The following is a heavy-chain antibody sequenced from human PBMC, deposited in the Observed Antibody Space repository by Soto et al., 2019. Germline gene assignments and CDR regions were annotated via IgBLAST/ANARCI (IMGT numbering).Heavy chain of an antibody. V-gene: IGHV3-74*01. D-gene: IGHD2-15*01. CDR2: INSDGSST. Sequence: EGQLVESGGGLVQPGGSKRLSCAASGFTFSSYWMHWVRQAPGKGLVWVSRINSDGSSTGYADSVMGRFTISRDNAKNTLYLQMNSLRAEDTAVYYCARDQGYCSGGSCYVAGYWGQGTLVTVSS. CDR1: GFTFSSYW. CDR3: ARDQGYCSGGSCYVAGY. J-gene: IGHJ4*02.